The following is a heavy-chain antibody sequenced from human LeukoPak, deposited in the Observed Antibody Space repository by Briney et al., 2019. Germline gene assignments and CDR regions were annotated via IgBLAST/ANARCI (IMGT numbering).Heavy chain of an antibody. V-gene: IGHV1-18*01. Sequence: ASVKVSCKASGYTFTSYGISWVRQAPGQGLEWMGWISAYNGNTNYAQKLQGRVTMTTDTSTSTAYMELRSLRSDDTAVYYCERDPRAYYDILTGYPPYFDYWGQGTLVTVSS. J-gene: IGHJ4*02. CDR2: ISAYNGNT. CDR3: ERDPRAYYDILTGYPPYFDY. CDR1: GYTFTSYG. D-gene: IGHD3-9*01.